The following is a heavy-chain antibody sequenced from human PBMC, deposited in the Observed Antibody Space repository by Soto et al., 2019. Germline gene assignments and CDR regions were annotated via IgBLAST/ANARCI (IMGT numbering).Heavy chain of an antibody. Sequence: QVQLQQWGAGLLKPSETLSLTCAVYGGSFSGYYWSWIRQPPGKGLEWIGEINHSGSTNYNPSLKSRVNISVDTSKNQFSLKLSSVTAADTAVYYCASLNLVVPAANYGMDVWGQGTTVTVSS. V-gene: IGHV4-34*01. CDR3: ASLNLVVPAANYGMDV. D-gene: IGHD2-2*01. CDR2: INHSGST. J-gene: IGHJ6*02. CDR1: GGSFSGYY.